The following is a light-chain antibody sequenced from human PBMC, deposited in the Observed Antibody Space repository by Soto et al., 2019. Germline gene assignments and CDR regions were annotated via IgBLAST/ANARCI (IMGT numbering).Light chain of an antibody. J-gene: IGLJ3*02. CDR1: SADIGISNL. CDR3: SSYAGSSTLG. Sequence: QSALTQPASVSGSPGQSITISCTGTSADIGISNLVSWYQQHPGKDPKLMIYEGSKRHSGVSNRFSGSKSGNTASLTISGLLPDDAADYYCSSYAGSSTLGFGGGTKLTVL. CDR2: EGS. V-gene: IGLV2-23*03.